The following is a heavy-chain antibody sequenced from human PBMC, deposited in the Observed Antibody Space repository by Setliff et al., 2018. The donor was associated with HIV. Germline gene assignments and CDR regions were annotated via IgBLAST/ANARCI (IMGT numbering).Heavy chain of an antibody. J-gene: IGHJ1*01. CDR1: GDSITGRW. D-gene: IGHD2-15*01. V-gene: IGHV4-59*11. Sequence: PSETLSLTCTVSGDSITGRWLSWIRQPPGKGLEWTGNIYHNGFANYNPSLKSRLTISVDTSKNQVSLRLTSVTAADTAVYYCTRWPEDDPQRWGQGTLVTVSS. CDR3: TRWPEDDPQR. CDR2: IYHNGFA.